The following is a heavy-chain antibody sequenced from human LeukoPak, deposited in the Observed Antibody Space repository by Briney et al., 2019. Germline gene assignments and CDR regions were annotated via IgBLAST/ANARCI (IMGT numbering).Heavy chain of an antibody. CDR2: ISYDGSNK. CDR1: GFTFSSYA. V-gene: IGHV3-30-3*01. Sequence: QPGGSLRLSCAASGFTFSSYAMPWVRQAPGKGLEWVAVISYDGSNKYYADSVKGRFTISRDNSKNTLYLQMNSLRAEDTAVYYCARGLTLWFGELLLDYWGQGTLVTVSS. J-gene: IGHJ4*02. CDR3: ARGLTLWFGELLLDY. D-gene: IGHD3-10*01.